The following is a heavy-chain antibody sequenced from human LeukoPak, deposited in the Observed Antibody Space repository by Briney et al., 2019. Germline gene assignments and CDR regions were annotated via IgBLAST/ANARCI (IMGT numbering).Heavy chain of an antibody. CDR3: AKDKDTAQEGLLDY. J-gene: IGHJ4*02. D-gene: IGHD2-21*02. V-gene: IGHV3-30*02. Sequence: GGSLRLSCAASGFTFVSHGMYWVRQAPGKGLEWVAFLRRDANRETYAASVKGRFTISRDKYKNTVYLQMSSLRVEDTAVYYCAKDKDTAQEGLLDYWGQGTLVTVSS. CDR1: GFTFVSHG. CDR2: LRRDANRE.